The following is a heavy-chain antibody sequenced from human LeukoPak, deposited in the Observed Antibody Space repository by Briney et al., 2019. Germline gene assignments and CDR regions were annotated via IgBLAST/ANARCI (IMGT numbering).Heavy chain of an antibody. Sequence: GGSLRLSCAASGFTFSSYGMHWVRQAPGKGLEWVAVISYDGSSEYYADSVKGRFTISRDNSKNTLYLQMNSLRAEDTAVYYCARGFRDAFDIWGQGTMVTVSS. CDR1: GFTFSSYG. CDR3: ARGFRDAFDI. J-gene: IGHJ3*02. V-gene: IGHV3-30*19. CDR2: ISYDGSSE.